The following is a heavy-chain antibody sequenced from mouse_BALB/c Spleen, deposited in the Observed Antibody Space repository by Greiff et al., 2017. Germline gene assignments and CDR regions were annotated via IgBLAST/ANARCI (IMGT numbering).Heavy chain of an antibody. V-gene: IGHV1S137*01. D-gene: IGHD2-4*01. CDR1: GYTFTDYA. Sequence: QVHVKQSGAELVRPGVSVKISCKGSGYTFTDYAMHWVKQSHAKSLEWIGVISTYYGDASYNQKFKGKATMTVDKSSSTAYMELARLTSEDSAIYYCARGLRQGAMDYWGQGTSVTVSS. J-gene: IGHJ4*01. CDR3: ARGLRQGAMDY. CDR2: ISTYYGDA.